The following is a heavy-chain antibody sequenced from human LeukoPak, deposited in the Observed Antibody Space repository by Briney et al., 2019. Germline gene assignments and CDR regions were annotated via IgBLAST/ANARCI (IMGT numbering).Heavy chain of an antibody. D-gene: IGHD2-2*01. J-gene: IGHJ3*02. Sequence: SETLSLTCTVSGGSISSHYWSWIRQPPGKGLEWIGYIYYSGSTNYNPPLKSRVTISVDTSKNQFSLKLSSVTAADTAVYYCAAQLEIAFDIWGQGTMVTVSS. CDR3: AAQLEIAFDI. CDR1: GGSISSHY. V-gene: IGHV4-59*11. CDR2: IYYSGST.